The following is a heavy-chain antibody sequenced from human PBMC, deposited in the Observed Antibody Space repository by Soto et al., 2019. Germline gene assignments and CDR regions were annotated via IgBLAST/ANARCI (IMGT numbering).Heavy chain of an antibody. D-gene: IGHD6-13*01. V-gene: IGHV3-21*01. Sequence: GGSLRLSCAASGFTFSSYSMNWVRQAPGKGLEWVSSISSSSSYIYYADSVKGRFTISRDNAKNSLYLQMNSLRAEDTAVYYSARDSGMVAASFDYWGQGTLVTVSS. CDR2: ISSSSSYI. CDR1: GFTFSSYS. CDR3: ARDSGMVAASFDY. J-gene: IGHJ4*02.